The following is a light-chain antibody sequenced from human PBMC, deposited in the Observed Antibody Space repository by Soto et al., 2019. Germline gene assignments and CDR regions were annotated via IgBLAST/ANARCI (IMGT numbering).Light chain of an antibody. V-gene: IGKV4-1*01. J-gene: IGKJ2*01. CDR2: WTS. Sequence: DIVMTQSPDSLAVSLGERSTINCKSSQSVCHKSNNKNYLAWYQEQPGQPPKLIIYWTSTRESGVPERFSGSGSGTDFTLTINRLQAEDVAVYYCHQYYGNPSFGQGTKLEIK. CDR3: HQYYGNPS. CDR1: QSVCHKSNNKNY.